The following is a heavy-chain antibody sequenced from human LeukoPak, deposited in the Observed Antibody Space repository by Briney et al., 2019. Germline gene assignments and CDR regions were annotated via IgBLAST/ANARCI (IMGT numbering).Heavy chain of an antibody. J-gene: IGHJ4*02. CDR3: AKDISRNYYDSSGYHAGLDY. CDR2: ISWNSGSI. CDR1: GFTFDDYA. V-gene: IGHV3-9*01. D-gene: IGHD3-22*01. Sequence: PGRSLRLSCAASGFTFDDYAMHWVRQAPGKGLEWVSGISWNSGSIGYADSVKGRFTISRDNAKNSLYLQMNSLRAEDTALYYCAKDISRNYYDSSGYHAGLDYWGQGTLVTVSS.